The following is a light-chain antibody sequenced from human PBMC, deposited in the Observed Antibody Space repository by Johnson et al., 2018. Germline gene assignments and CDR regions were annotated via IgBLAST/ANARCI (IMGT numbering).Light chain of an antibody. V-gene: IGLV1-51*02. CDR1: SSNIGNNY. Sequence: QSVLTQPPSVSAAPGQKVTISCSGSSSNIGNNYVSWYQQLPGTAPKLLIYENNKRPSGIPDRFSVSTSGTSATLGIPGLQPVDEADYYCGTWDSSLSAGNVFGTGTKVTVL. J-gene: IGLJ1*01. CDR3: GTWDSSLSAGNV. CDR2: ENN.